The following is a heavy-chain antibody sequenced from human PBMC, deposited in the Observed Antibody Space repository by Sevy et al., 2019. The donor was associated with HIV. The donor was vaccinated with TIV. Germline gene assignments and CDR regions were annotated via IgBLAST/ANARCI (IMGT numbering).Heavy chain of an antibody. V-gene: IGHV1-69*06. D-gene: IGHD5-18*01. CDR1: GGTFSSYA. Sequence: ASVKVSCKASGGTFSSYAISWVRQAPGQGLEWMGGIIPIFGTANYAQKFQGRVTITADKSTSTAYMELSSLRSEDTAVYYCAKQRISRGYSYGYLTFDIWGQGTMVTVSS. J-gene: IGHJ3*02. CDR2: IIPIFGTA. CDR3: AKQRISRGYSYGYLTFDI.